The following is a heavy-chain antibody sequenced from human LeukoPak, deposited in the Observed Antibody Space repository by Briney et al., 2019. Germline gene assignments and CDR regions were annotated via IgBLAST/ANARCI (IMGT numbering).Heavy chain of an antibody. D-gene: IGHD4-23*01. J-gene: IGHJ3*02. CDR2: IYYSGST. CDR1: GGSISSSSYY. Sequence: PSETLSLTCTVSGGSISSSSYYWGWIRQPPGKGLEWIGSIYYSGSTYYNPSLKSRVTISVDTSKNQFSLKLSSVTAADTAVYYCARLYGGPSGAFDIWXQGTMVTVSS. CDR3: ARLYGGPSGAFDI. V-gene: IGHV4-39*01.